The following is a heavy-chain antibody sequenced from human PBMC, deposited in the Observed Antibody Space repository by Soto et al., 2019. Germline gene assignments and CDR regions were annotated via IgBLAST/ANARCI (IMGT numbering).Heavy chain of an antibody. CDR1: GDSITRSNFY. Sequence: PSETLSLTCTVSGDSITRSNFYWGWIRQPPGKGLEWLGSIFYSGSTFYNPALKSRVTFSVDTSKNHFSLKLNSVTAADTAVYYCARGYGDFDNWFDPWGQGTLVTVSS. D-gene: IGHD4-17*01. V-gene: IGHV4-39*02. CDR2: IFYSGST. J-gene: IGHJ5*02. CDR3: ARGYGDFDNWFDP.